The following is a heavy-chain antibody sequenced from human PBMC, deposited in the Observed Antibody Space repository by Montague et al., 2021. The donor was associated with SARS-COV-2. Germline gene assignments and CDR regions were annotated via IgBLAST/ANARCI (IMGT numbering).Heavy chain of an antibody. V-gene: IGHV4-4*07. D-gene: IGHD4/OR15-4a*01. CDR1: GDSITNHC. CDR2: MHFTWKT. CDR3: ARDRFDFGAGRQGTIDF. Sequence: SETLSLTCSVSGDSITNHCWSWIRQPAGKGLEWIGRMHFTWKTNISPFFSSRLTMSADTSKNQFSLKLTSVTAADTAIYFCARDRFDFGAGRQGTIDFWGQGTLVTVSS. J-gene: IGHJ4*02.